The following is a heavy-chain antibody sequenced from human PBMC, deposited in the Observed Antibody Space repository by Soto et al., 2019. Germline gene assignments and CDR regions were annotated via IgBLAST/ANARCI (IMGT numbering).Heavy chain of an antibody. Sequence: GGSLRLSCAASGFTFSSYSMNWVRQAPGKGLEWVPYISSSTIYYADSVKGRFTISRDNAKNSLYLRMNSLRAEDTAVYYCARDREQNDAFDIWGQGTMVTVSS. J-gene: IGHJ3*02. CDR2: ISSSTI. CDR1: GFTFSSYS. D-gene: IGHD1-26*01. CDR3: ARDREQNDAFDI. V-gene: IGHV3-48*04.